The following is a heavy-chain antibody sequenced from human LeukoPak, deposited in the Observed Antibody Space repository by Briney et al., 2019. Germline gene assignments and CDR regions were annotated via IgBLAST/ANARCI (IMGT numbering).Heavy chain of an antibody. D-gene: IGHD3-10*01. V-gene: IGHV1-18*01. Sequence: ASVKVSCKASGYTFTSYGISWVRQAPGQGLEWMGWISAYNGNTNYAQKFQGRVTMTEDTSTDTAYMELSSLRSEDTAVYYCATGYGSGSYSFDYWGQGTLVTVSS. CDR1: GYTFTSYG. CDR2: ISAYNGNT. J-gene: IGHJ4*02. CDR3: ATGYGSGSYSFDY.